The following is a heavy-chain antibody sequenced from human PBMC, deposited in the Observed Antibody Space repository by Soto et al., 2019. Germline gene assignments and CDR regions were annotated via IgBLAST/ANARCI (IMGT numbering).Heavy chain of an antibody. D-gene: IGHD2-2*01. CDR1: GFTFSSYA. V-gene: IGHV3-30-3*01. CDR2: MSYDGTNK. CDR3: ARGAYCNSTSCYRYGMDV. J-gene: IGHJ6*02. Sequence: GGSLRLSCAASGFTFSSYAMHLVRQAPGKGLEWVAVMSYDGTNKYYADSVKGRFTISRDSSKSTLNLQMNSLRAEDTAVYYCARGAYCNSTSCYRYGMDVWGQGTTVTVSS.